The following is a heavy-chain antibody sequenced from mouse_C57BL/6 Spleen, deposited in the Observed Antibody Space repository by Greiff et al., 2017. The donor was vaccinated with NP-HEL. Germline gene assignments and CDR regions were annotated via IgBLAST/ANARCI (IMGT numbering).Heavy chain of an antibody. CDR2: IHPNSGST. CDR3: ARSYGYDYDYYAKYG. Sequence: QVQLQQPGAELVKPGASVKLSCKASGYTFTSYWMHWVKQRPGQGLEWIGMIHPNSGSTNYNEKFKSQATLTVDKSSSTAYMQLSSLTSEDSAVYYCARSYGYDYDYYAKYGWGQGTSVTVAS. D-gene: IGHD2-4*01. V-gene: IGHV1-64*01. CDR1: GYTFTSYW. J-gene: IGHJ4*01.